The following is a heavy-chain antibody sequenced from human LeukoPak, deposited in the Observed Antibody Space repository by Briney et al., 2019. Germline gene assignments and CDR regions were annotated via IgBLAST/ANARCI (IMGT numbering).Heavy chain of an antibody. CDR1: GFTSNNYA. D-gene: IGHD6-13*01. Sequence: GGSLRLSCAASGFTSNNYAMSWVRQAPGKGLEWVSAINSGGTYTYYADSVKGRFTISRDNSKNTLYLQMNSLRAEDTAVYYCAKGQGVAAAMGSSLTHWGQGTLVTVSS. CDR3: AKGQGVAAAMGSSLTH. V-gene: IGHV3-23*01. CDR2: INSGGTYT. J-gene: IGHJ4*02.